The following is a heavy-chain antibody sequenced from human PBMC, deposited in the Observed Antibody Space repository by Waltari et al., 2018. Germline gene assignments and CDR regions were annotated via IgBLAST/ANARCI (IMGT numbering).Heavy chain of an antibody. J-gene: IGHJ4*02. CDR1: GGTFSSYT. CDR2: IIPILGIA. CDR3: ARDPMGYYYDSSGPNFDY. V-gene: IGHV1-69*08. D-gene: IGHD3-22*01. Sequence: QVQLVQSGAEVKKPGSSVKVSCKASGGTFSSYTISWARQAPGQGLEWMGRIIPILGIANYAQKVQGRVTITADKSTSTAYMELSSLRSEDTAVYYCARDPMGYYYDSSGPNFDYWGQGTLVTVSS.